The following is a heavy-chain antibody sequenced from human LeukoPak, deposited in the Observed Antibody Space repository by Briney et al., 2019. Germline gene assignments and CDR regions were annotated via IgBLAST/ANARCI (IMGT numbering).Heavy chain of an antibody. CDR2: MNPNSGNT. D-gene: IGHD3-10*01. Sequence: GASVKVSCKASGGTFSSYVINWVRQATGQGLEWMGWMNPNSGNTDYAQKFQGRVTTTWNTSINTAYMELSSLRSEDTAVYYCAKDLWFGDSLDYWGQGTLVTVSS. CDR3: AKDLWFGDSLDY. V-gene: IGHV1-8*02. J-gene: IGHJ4*02. CDR1: GGTFSSYV.